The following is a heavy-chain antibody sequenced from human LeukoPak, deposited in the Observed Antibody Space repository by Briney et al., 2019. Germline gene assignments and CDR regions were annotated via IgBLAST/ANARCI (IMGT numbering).Heavy chain of an antibody. J-gene: IGHJ4*02. Sequence: SETLSLTCAVYGGSFSGYYWSWIRQPPGKGLEWIGEINHSGSTNYNPSLKSRVTISVDTSKNQFSLKLSSVTAADTAVYYCARVRRDGYNLQEKYYFDYWGQGTLVTVSS. V-gene: IGHV4-34*01. CDR3: ARVRRDGYNLQEKYYFDY. CDR2: INHSGST. CDR1: GGSFSGYY. D-gene: IGHD5-24*01.